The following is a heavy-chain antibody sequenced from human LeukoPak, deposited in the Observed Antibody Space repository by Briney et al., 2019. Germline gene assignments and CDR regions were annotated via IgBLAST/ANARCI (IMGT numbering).Heavy chain of an antibody. D-gene: IGHD4-11*01. V-gene: IGHV4-38-2*01. Sequence: SETLSLTCAVSGYSISSGYYWGWIRQPPGKGLEWIGSIYHSGSTYCNPSLKSRVTISVDTSKNQFSLKLSSVTAADTAVYYCARHDYLDRPGREYYFDYWGQGTLVTVSS. CDR2: IYHSGST. CDR3: ARHDYLDRPGREYYFDY. J-gene: IGHJ4*02. CDR1: GYSISSGYY.